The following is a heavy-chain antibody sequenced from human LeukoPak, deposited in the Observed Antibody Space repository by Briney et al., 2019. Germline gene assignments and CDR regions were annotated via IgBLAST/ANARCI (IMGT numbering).Heavy chain of an antibody. V-gene: IGHV4-28*01. J-gene: IGHJ4*02. CDR3: ARQSGSYGVY. D-gene: IGHD1-26*01. CDR1: DYSISSSNW. Sequence: PSETLSLTCAVSDYSISSSNWWGWIRQPPGKGLEWIGYMYYSGSTYYNPSLKSRVTMSVDTFKNQFSLKLSSVTAVDTAVYYCARQSGSYGVYWGQGTLVTVSS. CDR2: MYYSGST.